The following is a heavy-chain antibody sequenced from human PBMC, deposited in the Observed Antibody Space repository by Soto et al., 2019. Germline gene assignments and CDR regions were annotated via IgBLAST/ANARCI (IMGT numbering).Heavy chain of an antibody. CDR3: SRDPRYCSRTRLFPPRAGLKGFFFDY. D-gene: IGHD1-26*01. CDR2: ISSGGNTM. Sequence: GGSLRLSCTASGFTFSDYYMNWIRQAPGKGLEWVSDISSGGNTMYYADSVKGRFTISRDNARNSLYLQMNSLTAEDTAVYYCSRDPRYCSRTRLFPPRAGLKGFFFDYWGQGTQVTVSS. CDR1: GFTFSDYY. V-gene: IGHV3-11*01. J-gene: IGHJ4*02.